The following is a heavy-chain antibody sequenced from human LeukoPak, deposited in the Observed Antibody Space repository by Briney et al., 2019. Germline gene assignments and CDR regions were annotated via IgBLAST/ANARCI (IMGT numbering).Heavy chain of an antibody. CDR2: IIPILGIA. V-gene: IGHV1-69*04. CDR1: GGTFSSYA. CDR3: ARGSSGWDRYFDY. Sequence: SVKVSCKASGGTFSSYAISWVRQAPGQGLEWMGRIIPILGIANYAQKFQGRVTITADKSTSTAYMELSSLRSEDTAVYYCARGSSGWDRYFDYWGQGPLVTVSS. J-gene: IGHJ4*02. D-gene: IGHD6-19*01.